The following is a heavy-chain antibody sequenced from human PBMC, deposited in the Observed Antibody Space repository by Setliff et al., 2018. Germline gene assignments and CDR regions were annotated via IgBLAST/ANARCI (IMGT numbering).Heavy chain of an antibody. J-gene: IGHJ4*02. V-gene: IGHV1-18*01. CDR1: GYGLTDYA. D-gene: IGHD3-16*01. Sequence: ASVKVSCKASGYGLTDYAVTWVRQAPGQGLEWMGWISGYNGNTNYGQKFQGRVTMTTDSSKNTVYMELKTLRFDDTAFYYCARAPRWGAGKALDYWGQGTLVTVSS. CDR3: ARAPRWGAGKALDY. CDR2: ISGYNGNT.